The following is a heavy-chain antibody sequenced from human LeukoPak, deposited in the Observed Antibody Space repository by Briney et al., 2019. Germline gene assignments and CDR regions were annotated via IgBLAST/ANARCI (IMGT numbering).Heavy chain of an antibody. D-gene: IGHD3-10*01. CDR1: GYTFTTYD. CDR2: MNPNSGNT. V-gene: IGHV1-8*01. CDR3: ARRIRGAPTDH. J-gene: IGHJ4*02. Sequence: GASVKVSCKASGYTFTTYDLNWVRQATGQGLEWMGWMNPNSGNTDYAQKFQGRVTMTRNTSISTAYMELNNLTSEDTAVYYCARRIRGAPTDHWGQGTLVTVSS.